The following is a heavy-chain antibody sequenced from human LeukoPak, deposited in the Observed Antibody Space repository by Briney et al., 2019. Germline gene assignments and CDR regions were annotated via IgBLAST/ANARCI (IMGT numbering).Heavy chain of an antibody. CDR3: ARGWLAETMVVTPYNY. J-gene: IGHJ4*02. Sequence: ASVKVSCKASGGTFSSYAISWVRQAPGQGLEWMGGIIPIFGTANYAQKFQGRVTITADESTSTAYMELSSLRSEDTAVYYCARGWLAETMVVTPYNYWGQGTLVTVSS. CDR2: IIPIFGTA. V-gene: IGHV1-69*13. D-gene: IGHD4-23*01. CDR1: GGTFSSYA.